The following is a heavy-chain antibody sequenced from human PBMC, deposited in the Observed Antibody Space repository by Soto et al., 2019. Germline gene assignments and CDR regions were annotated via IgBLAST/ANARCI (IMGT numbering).Heavy chain of an antibody. CDR3: ARPDSPYDSSGYFPQDPDAFDI. D-gene: IGHD3-22*01. J-gene: IGHJ3*02. CDR2: ISSYNGNT. Sequence: QVQLVQSGAEVKKPGASVKVSCKASGYTFTSYGISWVRQAPGQGLEWMGWISSYNGNTNYAQKLQGRVTMTTDTSASTAYMELRSLRSDDTAVYYCARPDSPYDSSGYFPQDPDAFDIWGQGTMVTVSS. CDR1: GYTFTSYG. V-gene: IGHV1-18*01.